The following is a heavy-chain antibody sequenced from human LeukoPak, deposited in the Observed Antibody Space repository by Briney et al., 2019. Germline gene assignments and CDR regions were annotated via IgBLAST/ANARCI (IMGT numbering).Heavy chain of an antibody. CDR2: ISYDGNNK. Sequence: PGGSLRLSRAASGFTLSGYAMHWVRQAPGKGLEWVAIISYDGNNKYYADSVKGRFTISRDNSKNTLYLQMNSLRAEDTAVYYCARVNLGDAFDIWGQGTMVTVSS. D-gene: IGHD3-16*01. CDR3: ARVNLGDAFDI. V-gene: IGHV3-30-3*01. CDR1: GFTLSGYA. J-gene: IGHJ3*02.